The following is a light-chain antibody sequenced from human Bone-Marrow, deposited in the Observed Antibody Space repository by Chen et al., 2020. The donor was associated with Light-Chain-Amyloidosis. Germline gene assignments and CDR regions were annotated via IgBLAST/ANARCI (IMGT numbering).Light chain of an antibody. Sequence: SYELTPPPSVSVSPGQTARITCSGDDLPTHYAYWYPQKPGQAPVLVIHRDTERPSGISERFSGSSSGTTATLTISGVQAEDEADYHCQSADSSGTYEVIFGGGTKLTVL. V-gene: IGLV3-25*03. CDR1: DLPTHY. J-gene: IGLJ2*01. CDR2: RDT. CDR3: QSADSSGTYEVI.